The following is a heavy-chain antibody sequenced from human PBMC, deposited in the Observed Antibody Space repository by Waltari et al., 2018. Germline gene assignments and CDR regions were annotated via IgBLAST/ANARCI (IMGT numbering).Heavy chain of an antibody. Sequence: QVQLVQSGAEVKKPGASVKVSCKASGYTFTSYDINWVRQATGQGLEWMGWMNPNSGNTGYAQKCQGRVTITRNTSISTAYMELSSVTAADTAVYYCASPYSGSYGWFDPWGQGTLVTVSS. CDR1: GYTFTSYD. CDR2: MNPNSGNT. J-gene: IGHJ5*02. V-gene: IGHV1-8*03. D-gene: IGHD1-26*01. CDR3: ASPYSGSYGWFDP.